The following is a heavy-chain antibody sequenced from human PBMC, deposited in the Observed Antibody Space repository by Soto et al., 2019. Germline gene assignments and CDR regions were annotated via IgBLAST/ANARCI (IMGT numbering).Heavy chain of an antibody. V-gene: IGHV4-30-2*01. J-gene: IGHJ4*02. CDR2: IYHSGST. CDR1: GGSISSGGYS. Sequence: SETLSLTCAVSGGSISSGGYSWSWIRQPPGKGLEWIGYIYHSGSTYYNPSLKSRVTISVDRSKNQFSLKLSSVTAADTAVYYCARGDYFDDWGQGTPVTVSS. CDR3: ARGDYFDD.